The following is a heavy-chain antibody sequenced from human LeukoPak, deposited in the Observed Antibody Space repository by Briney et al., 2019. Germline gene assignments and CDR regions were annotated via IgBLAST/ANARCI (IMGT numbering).Heavy chain of an antibody. CDR3: ARVDYGNNPTSFDY. V-gene: IGHV1-2*06. D-gene: IGHD3-16*01. Sequence: ASVKVSCKASGCSFSDYYIHWVRQAPGQGLEWMGRINPNSGGTDHAQNFQGRVTMTRDTSINTAYMELSRLRSDDTAVYYCARVDYGNNPTSFDYWGQGTLVTVSS. CDR2: INPNSGGT. CDR1: GCSFSDYY. J-gene: IGHJ4*02.